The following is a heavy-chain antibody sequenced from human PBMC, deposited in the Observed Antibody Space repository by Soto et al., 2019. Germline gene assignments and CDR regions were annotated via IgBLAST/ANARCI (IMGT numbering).Heavy chain of an antibody. CDR2: INHSGST. Sequence: SETLSLTCAVYGGSFSGFYWSWIRQPPGKGLEWIGEINHSGSTNYNPSLKSRVTISVDTSKNQFSLKLSSVTAEDTAVYYCARNSLSQIYAHLPHFDCWGQGTLVTVSS. D-gene: IGHD2-21*01. J-gene: IGHJ4*02. CDR3: ARNSLSQIYAHLPHFDC. V-gene: IGHV4-34*01. CDR1: GGSFSGFY.